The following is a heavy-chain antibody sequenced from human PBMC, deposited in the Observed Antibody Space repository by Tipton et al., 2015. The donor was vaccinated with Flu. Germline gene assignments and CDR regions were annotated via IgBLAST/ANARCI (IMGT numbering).Heavy chain of an antibody. J-gene: IGHJ6*02. CDR3: ARDLWNDRRAYYYYGMDV. CDR2: IYYSGTT. CDR1: GDSISTTIYY. D-gene: IGHD1-1*01. Sequence: TLSLTCTVSGDSISTTIYYWGWVRQPPGKGLEWIGSIYYSGTTYYNPSLKSRVTISVDSSKNEFSLTLASLTAADTAVYYCARDLWNDRRAYYYYGMDVWGQGTTVTVS. V-gene: IGHV4-39*07.